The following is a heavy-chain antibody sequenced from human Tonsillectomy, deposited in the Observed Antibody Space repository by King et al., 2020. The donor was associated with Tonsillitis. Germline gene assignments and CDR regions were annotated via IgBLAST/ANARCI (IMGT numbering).Heavy chain of an antibody. Sequence: QLVPSGAEVKKPGASVKVSCKASGYTFTSYDINWVRQATGQGLEWMGWMNPNSGNTGCAQKFHGRVTMTRNTSISTAYMELSSLTSEDTAVYYCARTTHSYDSGGYAYWGQGTLVTVSP. J-gene: IGHJ4*02. D-gene: IGHD3-22*01. CDR3: ARTTHSYDSGGYAY. V-gene: IGHV1-8*01. CDR2: MNPNSGNT. CDR1: GYTFTSYD.